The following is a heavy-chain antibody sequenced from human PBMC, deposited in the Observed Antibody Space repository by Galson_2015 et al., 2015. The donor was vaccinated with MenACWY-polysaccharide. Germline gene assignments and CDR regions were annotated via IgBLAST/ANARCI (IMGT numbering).Heavy chain of an antibody. J-gene: IGHJ4*02. V-gene: IGHV3-23*01. CDR1: GLTFSSYG. D-gene: IGHD3-10*01. CDR3: AKGAAHYGAGYYYDY. Sequence: SLRLSCAGSGLTFSSYGMDWVRQAPGKGLEWVSGLSPTSGNTYYADSVRGRFTISRDNSKNTLYLQMDSLRAEDTALYYCAKGAAHYGAGYYYDYWGQGTLVTVSS. CDR2: LSPTSGNT.